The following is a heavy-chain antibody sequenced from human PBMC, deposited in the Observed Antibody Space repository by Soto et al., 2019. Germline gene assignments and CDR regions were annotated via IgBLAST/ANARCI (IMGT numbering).Heavy chain of an antibody. J-gene: IGHJ6*02. V-gene: IGHV3-53*01. CDR3: ARDPPATRHGMDV. Sequence: EVQLGGPGGGLTRPGGSLKPSGAASGSTAGSTYWGGARRPQGKGLGWVSVIFSGGSTYYADSVRGRFTISRDNSKNTLYLQMKSLRAEDTAVYYCARDPPATRHGMDVWGQGTTVTVSS. CDR1: GSTAGSTY. CDR2: IFSGGST.